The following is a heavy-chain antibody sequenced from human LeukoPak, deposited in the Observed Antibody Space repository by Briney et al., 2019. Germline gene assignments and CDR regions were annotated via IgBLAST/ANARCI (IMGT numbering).Heavy chain of an antibody. V-gene: IGHV3-23*01. CDR1: GFTFSSYA. Sequence: GGSLRLSCVASGFTFSSYAMSWVRQAPGKGLDWVSAISGNGGSTYYADSVKGRFTISRDNSKNTLYLQMNSLRPEDTAVYYCARGADYSKSPCHYWGQGTLVTVSS. CDR3: ARGADYSKSPCHY. CDR2: ISGNGGST. D-gene: IGHD4-11*01. J-gene: IGHJ4*02.